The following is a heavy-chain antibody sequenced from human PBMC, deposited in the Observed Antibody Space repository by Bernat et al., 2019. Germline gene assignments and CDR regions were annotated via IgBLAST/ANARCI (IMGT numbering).Heavy chain of an antibody. J-gene: IGHJ4*02. CDR3: ARHGGYDSLTGYYNVYFDY. Sequence: QLQLQESGPGLVKPSETLSLTCTVSGGSISSSSYYWGWIRQPPGKGLEWIGSIYYSGSTYYNPSLKSRVTISVDTSKNQFSLKLSSVTAADTAVYYCARHGGYDSLTGYYNVYFDYWGQGTLVTVSS. V-gene: IGHV4-39*01. D-gene: IGHD3-9*01. CDR2: IYYSGST. CDR1: GGSISSSSYY.